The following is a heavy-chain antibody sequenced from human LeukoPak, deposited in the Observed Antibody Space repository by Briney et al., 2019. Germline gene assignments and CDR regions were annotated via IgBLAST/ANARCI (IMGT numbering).Heavy chain of an antibody. D-gene: IGHD3-10*01. V-gene: IGHV4-4*07. CDR1: GGSISSYF. Sequence: KASETLSLTCPVSGGSISSYFWSWIRQPAGKGLEWIGRIYTSGSTNYNPSLKSRVTISVDKSKNQFSLKLSSVTAADTAVYYCAKTCYYDGSGRDYYYYYMDVWGKGTTVTVSS. CDR2: IYTSGST. CDR3: AKTCYYDGSGRDYYYYYMDV. J-gene: IGHJ6*03.